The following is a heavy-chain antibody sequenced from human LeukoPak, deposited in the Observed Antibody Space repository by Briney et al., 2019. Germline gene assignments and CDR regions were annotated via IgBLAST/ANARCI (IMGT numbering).Heavy chain of an antibody. V-gene: IGHV4-59*01. J-gene: IGHJ3*02. D-gene: IGHD1-26*01. CDR2: IYYSGST. CDR1: GGSISSYY. CDR3: AITPPEWELLYNIAFDS. Sequence: SETLSLTCTVSGGSISSYYWSWIRQPPGKGLEWIGYIYYSGSTDYNPSLKSRVTISVDTSKNQFSLKLSTVTAADTAVYYCAITPPEWELLYNIAFDSWGEGTMVTVSS.